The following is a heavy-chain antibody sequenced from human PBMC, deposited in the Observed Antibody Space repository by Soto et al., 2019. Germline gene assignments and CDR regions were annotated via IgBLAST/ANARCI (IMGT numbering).Heavy chain of an antibody. Sequence: PSQTLSLTCAISGDSVSSNSAAWNWIRQSPSRGLEWLGRTYYRSKWYNDYAVSVKSRITINPDTSKNQFSLQLNSVTPEDTAVYYCARDPTGYSSGWYPFNWFDPWGQGTLVTVSS. CDR3: ARDPTGYSSGWYPFNWFDP. V-gene: IGHV6-1*01. CDR2: TYYRSKWYN. CDR1: GDSVSSNSAA. D-gene: IGHD6-19*01. J-gene: IGHJ5*02.